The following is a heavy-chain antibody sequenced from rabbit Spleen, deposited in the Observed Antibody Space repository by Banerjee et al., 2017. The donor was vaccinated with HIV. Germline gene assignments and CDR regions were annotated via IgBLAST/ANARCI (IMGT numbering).Heavy chain of an antibody. D-gene: IGHD1-1*01. J-gene: IGHJ4*01. CDR1: GFSFSSGYD. Sequence: QEQLVESGGGLVQPEGSLTLICTASGFSFSSGYDMSWVRQAPGKGLEWIGFIYTGNGKNYYASWAKGRFTISKTSSTTVTLQVTSLTAADTATYFCTRDDGSGHYIDGYFNLWGPGTLVTVS. CDR3: TRDDGSGHYIDGYFNL. V-gene: IGHV1S45*01. CDR2: IYTGNGKN.